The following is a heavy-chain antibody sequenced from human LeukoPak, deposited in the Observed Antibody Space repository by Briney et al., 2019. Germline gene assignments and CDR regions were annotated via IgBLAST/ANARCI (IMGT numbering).Heavy chain of an antibody. CDR2: ISGSSNTI. D-gene: IGHD4-17*01. J-gene: IGHJ4*02. V-gene: IGHV3-48*02. CDR3: ARDDYGDYMFDY. Sequence: GGSLRLSCAASGFTFSSYSMNWVRQAPGKGLEWVSYISGSSNTIHYADSVKGRFTISRDTAKNALYLQMNSLRDEDTAVYYCARDDYGDYMFDYWGQGTLVTVSS. CDR1: GFTFSSYS.